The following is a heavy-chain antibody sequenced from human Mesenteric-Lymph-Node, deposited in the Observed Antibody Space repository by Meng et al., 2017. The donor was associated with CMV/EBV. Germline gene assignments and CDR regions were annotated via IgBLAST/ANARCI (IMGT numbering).Heavy chain of an antibody. CDR2: IYYSGST. Sequence: SETLSLTCTVSGGSISSSSYYWGWIRQPPGKGLEWIGSIYYSGSTYYNPSLKSRVTISVDTSKNQFSLKLSSVTAADTAVYYCARVRGDDFWSGYYVGYYYYGMDVWGQGTTVTVSS. J-gene: IGHJ6*02. D-gene: IGHD3-3*01. CDR3: ARVRGDDFWSGYYVGYYYYGMDV. CDR1: GGSISSSSYY. V-gene: IGHV4-39*07.